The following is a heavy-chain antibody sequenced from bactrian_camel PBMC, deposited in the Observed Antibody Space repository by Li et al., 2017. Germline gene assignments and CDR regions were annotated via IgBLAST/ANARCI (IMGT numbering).Heavy chain of an antibody. Sequence: VQLVESGGGSVQAGGSLRLSCTASGYTYGGYMAWFRQAPGKEREAVASANSDGSRGYVDSVKGRCTISRHNAKNTVYLEMSSLKPEDTAVYYCAAATTSGGPVAYGPWVEAYWGQGTQVTVS. D-gene: IGHD4*01. J-gene: IGHJ4*01. CDR3: AAATTSGGPVAYGPWVEAY. CDR2: ANSDGSR. CDR1: GYTYGGY. V-gene: IGHV3S55*01.